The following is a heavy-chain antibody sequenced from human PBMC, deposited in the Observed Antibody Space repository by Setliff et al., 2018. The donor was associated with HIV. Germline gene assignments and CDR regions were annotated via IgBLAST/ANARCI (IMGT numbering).Heavy chain of an antibody. V-gene: IGHV4-4*07. Sequence: SETLSLTCSVSTDSISNSHWSWMRQTAGKGLEWIGRIFGSGTTHHNPSLESRVTMSIDTAKKQFFLRLNSVTAADTAVYFCARDRSKYGTGSSAYNWFDPWGPGTLVTSPQ. CDR2: IFGSGTT. J-gene: IGHJ5*02. D-gene: IGHD3-16*01. CDR3: ARDRSKYGTGSSAYNWFDP. CDR1: TDSISNSH.